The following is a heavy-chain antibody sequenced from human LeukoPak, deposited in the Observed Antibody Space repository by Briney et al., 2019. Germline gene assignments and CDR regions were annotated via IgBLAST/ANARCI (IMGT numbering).Heavy chain of an antibody. J-gene: IGHJ5*02. CDR2: FDPEDGET. Sequence: ASVTVSCKVSGYTLTVLSMYLVRQAYGKGLEWMGGFDPEDGETIYAQNFQGRVTMTEDTSTDTAYMELNNLTSEDTAVYYCVRFAAGPDPYYPWGQGTLVTVSS. CDR1: GYTLTVLS. D-gene: IGHD6-25*01. V-gene: IGHV1-24*01. CDR3: VRFAAGPDPYYP.